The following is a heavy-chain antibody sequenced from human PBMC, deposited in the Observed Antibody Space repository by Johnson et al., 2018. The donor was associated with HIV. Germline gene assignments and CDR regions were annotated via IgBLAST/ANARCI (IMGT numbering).Heavy chain of an antibody. J-gene: IGHJ3*02. Sequence: QVQLVESGGGVVQPGRSLRLSCAASGFTFSSYAMHWVRQAPGKGLEWVAVISYDGSNKYYADSVKGRFTISRDNSKNTLYLQMNSLRAEDTAVYYCARDILECSSSVPDAFDMWGQGTMVTVSS. D-gene: IGHD6-6*01. CDR3: ARDILECSSSVPDAFDM. CDR2: ISYDGSNK. CDR1: GFTFSSYA. V-gene: IGHV3-30*04.